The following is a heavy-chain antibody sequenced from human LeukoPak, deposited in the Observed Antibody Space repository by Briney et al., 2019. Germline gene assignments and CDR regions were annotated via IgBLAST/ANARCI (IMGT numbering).Heavy chain of an antibody. Sequence: GESLKISCKGSGYSFNSYWIGWVRQLPGKGLEWMGIIYPGDSDTRYSPPFQGQVTISADKSISTAYLQWSSLKASDTAMYYCARSSVQHSTVTFEYWGLGTLVTVSS. D-gene: IGHD4-17*01. J-gene: IGHJ4*02. CDR2: IYPGDSDT. V-gene: IGHV5-51*01. CDR1: GYSFNSYW. CDR3: ARSSVQHSTVTFEY.